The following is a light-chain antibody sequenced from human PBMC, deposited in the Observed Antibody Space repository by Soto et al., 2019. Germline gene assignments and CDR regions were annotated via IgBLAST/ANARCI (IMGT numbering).Light chain of an antibody. J-gene: IGKJ5*01. CDR3: QQYYDCPIT. CDR1: QSVSSN. CDR2: GAS. V-gene: IGKV3-15*01. Sequence: EIVMTQSPATLSVSPGERATRSCRASQSVSSNLACYQQKPGQAPRLLIYGASTRATGIPARFSGSGSGTEFTRTISSLQSEDFAVYYCQQYYDCPITFGQGTRLEIK.